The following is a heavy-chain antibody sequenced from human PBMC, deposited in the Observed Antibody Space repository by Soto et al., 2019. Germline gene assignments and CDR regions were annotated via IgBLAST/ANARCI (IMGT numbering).Heavy chain of an antibody. V-gene: IGHV3-21*01. Sequence: GGSLRLSCAASGFTFSSYSMNWVRQAPGKGLEWVSSISSSSSYIYYADSVKGRFTNSRDNAKNSLYLQMNSLRAEDTAVYYCARGRIVVGRDQPLPGRTYFHAFDYWGQGTLVTVSS. CDR1: GFTFSSYS. D-gene: IGHD3-22*01. CDR2: ISSSSSYI. CDR3: ARGRIVVGRDQPLPGRTYFHAFDY. J-gene: IGHJ4*02.